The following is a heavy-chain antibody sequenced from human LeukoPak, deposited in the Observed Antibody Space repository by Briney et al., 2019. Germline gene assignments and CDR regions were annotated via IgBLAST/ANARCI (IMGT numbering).Heavy chain of an antibody. CDR3: ATTYYDFLTGYSRFES. V-gene: IGHV3-11*04. Sequence: PGGSLRLSCAASGFTFSDYYMSWIRQAPGKGLEWVSYISTSGTTIYYADSVKGRFTISRDNAKNSLYLQMNSLRAEDTAVYYCATTYYDFLTGYSRFESWGQGTLVTVSS. J-gene: IGHJ4*02. CDR1: GFTFSDYY. D-gene: IGHD3-9*01. CDR2: ISTSGTTI.